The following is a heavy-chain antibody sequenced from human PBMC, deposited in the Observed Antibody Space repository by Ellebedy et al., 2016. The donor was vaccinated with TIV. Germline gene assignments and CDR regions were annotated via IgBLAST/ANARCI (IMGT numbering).Heavy chain of an antibody. J-gene: IGHJ6*02. CDR1: GYSFTSYW. D-gene: IGHD4-11*01. V-gene: IGHV5-51*01. Sequence: GESLKISCTGSGYSFTSYWIGWVRQMPGKGMEWMGVIHPGDSDTRYSPSFPGHVTSAADKSINPAYLQWSSRKASDTATYFYARHMRHSDYTYFYYGMDVWGQGTTVTVSS. CDR3: ARHMRHSDYTYFYYGMDV. CDR2: IHPGDSDT.